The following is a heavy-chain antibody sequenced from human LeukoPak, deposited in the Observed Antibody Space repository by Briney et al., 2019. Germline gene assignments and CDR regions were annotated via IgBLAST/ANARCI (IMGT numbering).Heavy chain of an antibody. CDR1: GFTFSSYS. Sequence: PGGSLRLSCAASGFTFSSYSMNWVRQAPGKGLEWVSSISSSSSYIYYADSVKGRFTISRDNAKNSLYLQMNSLRAEDTAVYYCARHSIPSHYDILTGLDFDYWGQGTLVTVSS. V-gene: IGHV3-21*01. J-gene: IGHJ4*02. CDR3: ARHSIPSHYDILTGLDFDY. D-gene: IGHD3-9*01. CDR2: ISSSSSYI.